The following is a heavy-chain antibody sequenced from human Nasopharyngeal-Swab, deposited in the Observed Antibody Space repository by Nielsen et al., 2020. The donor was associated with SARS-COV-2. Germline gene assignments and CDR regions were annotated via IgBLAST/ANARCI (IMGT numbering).Heavy chain of an antibody. Sequence: SETLSLTCAVYGGSFSGYYWSWIRQPPGKGLEWIGEINHSGSTNYNPSLKSRVTISVDTSKNQFSLKLSSVTAADTAVYYCARWGNSISWYYFDYWGQGTLVTVSS. J-gene: IGHJ4*02. CDR3: ARWGNSISWYYFDY. D-gene: IGHD6-13*01. CDR1: GGSFSGYY. CDR2: INHSGST. V-gene: IGHV4-34*01.